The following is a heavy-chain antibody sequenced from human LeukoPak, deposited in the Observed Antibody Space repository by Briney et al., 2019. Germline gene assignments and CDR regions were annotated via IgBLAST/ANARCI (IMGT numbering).Heavy chain of an antibody. J-gene: IGHJ4*02. V-gene: IGHV1-69*06. D-gene: IGHD2-15*01. Sequence: IFGTANYAQEFQGRVTITADKSTSTAYMELSSLRSEDTAVYYCARGGGYCSGGSCYSYFDYWGQGTLVTVSS. CDR3: ARGGGYCSGGSCYSYFDY. CDR2: IFGTA.